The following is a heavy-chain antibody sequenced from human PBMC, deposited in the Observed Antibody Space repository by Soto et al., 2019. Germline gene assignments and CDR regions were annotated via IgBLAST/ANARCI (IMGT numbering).Heavy chain of an antibody. CDR1: GGSISSSSYY. CDR2: IYYSGST. J-gene: IGHJ6*03. D-gene: IGHD3-10*01. V-gene: IGHV4-39*01. CDR3: ARHSDYYGSGRHYYYYMDV. Sequence: SETLSLTCTVSGGSISSSSYYWGWIRQPPGKGLEWIGGIYYSGSTYYNPSLKSRVTISVDTSKNQFSLKLSSVTAADTAVYYCARHSDYYGSGRHYYYYMDVCGKGTTVTVSS.